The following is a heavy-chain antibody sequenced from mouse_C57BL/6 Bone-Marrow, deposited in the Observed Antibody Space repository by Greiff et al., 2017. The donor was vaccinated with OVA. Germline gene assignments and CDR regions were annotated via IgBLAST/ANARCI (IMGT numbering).Heavy chain of an antibody. CDR1: GYSITSGYY. Sequence: DVQLVESGPGLVKPSQSLSLTCSVTGYSITSGYYWNWIRQFPGNKLEWMGYISYDGSNNYNPSLKNRISITRDTSKNQFFLKLNSVTTEDTATYYCARGGFAYWGQGTLVTVSA. V-gene: IGHV3-6*01. J-gene: IGHJ3*01. CDR2: ISYDGSN. CDR3: ARGGFAY.